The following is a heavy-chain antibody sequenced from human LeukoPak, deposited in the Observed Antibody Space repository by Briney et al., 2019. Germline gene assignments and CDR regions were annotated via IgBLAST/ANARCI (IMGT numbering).Heavy chain of an antibody. CDR3: APSLYYYGSGSYYKGTDY. J-gene: IGHJ4*02. Sequence: GGSLRLSCAASGLTFSSYWMHWVRQAPGEGLVWVSRINSDGSSTSYADSVKGRFTISRGNAKNTLYLQMNSLRAEDTAVYYCAPSLYYYGSGSYYKGTDYWGQGTLVTVSS. V-gene: IGHV3-74*01. CDR2: INSDGSST. CDR1: GLTFSSYW. D-gene: IGHD3-10*01.